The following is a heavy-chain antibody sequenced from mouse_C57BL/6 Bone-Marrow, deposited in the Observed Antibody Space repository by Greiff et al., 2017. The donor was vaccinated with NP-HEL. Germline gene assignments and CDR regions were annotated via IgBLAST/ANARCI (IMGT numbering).Heavy chain of an antibody. D-gene: IGHD2-4*01. CDR1: GFTFSSYG. CDR2: ISSGGSYT. V-gene: IGHV5-6*01. J-gene: IGHJ1*03. CDR3: ARHVGFYDYDDWYFDV. Sequence: EVKVVESGGDLVKPGGSLKLSCAASGFTFSSYGMSWVRQTPDKRLEWVATISSGGSYTYYPDSVKGRFTISRDNAKNTLYLQMSSLKSEDTAMYYCARHVGFYDYDDWYFDVWGTGTTVTVSS.